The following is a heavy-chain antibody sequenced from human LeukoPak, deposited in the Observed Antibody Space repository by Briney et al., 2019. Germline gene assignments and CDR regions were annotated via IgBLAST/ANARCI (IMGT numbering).Heavy chain of an antibody. CDR2: ISAYNGNT. J-gene: IGHJ6*03. D-gene: IGHD4-17*01. Sequence: ASVKVSCKASGYTFTSYGISWVRQVPGQGLEWMGWISAYNGNTNYAQKFQGRVTITTDESTSTAYMELSSLRSEDTAVYYCAREVWSPMTTVTNYYYYYYMDVWGKGTTVTVSS. CDR1: GYTFTSYG. CDR3: AREVWSPMTTVTNYYYYYYMDV. V-gene: IGHV1-18*01.